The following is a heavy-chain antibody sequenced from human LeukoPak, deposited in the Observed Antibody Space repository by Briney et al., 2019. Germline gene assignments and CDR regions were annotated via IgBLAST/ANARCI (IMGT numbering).Heavy chain of an antibody. Sequence: GGSLTLSCAASGFTFSSYAMSWVRQAPGKGLEWVAAVNANGFYTYYADSVQGRFTISRDNSKNTLYLHMSSLSAEDTAVYYCAKRMDTIMVKGAFDYWGQGTLVSVSS. J-gene: IGHJ4*02. V-gene: IGHV3-23*01. D-gene: IGHD5-18*01. CDR3: AKRMDTIMVKGAFDY. CDR2: VNANGFYT. CDR1: GFTFSSYA.